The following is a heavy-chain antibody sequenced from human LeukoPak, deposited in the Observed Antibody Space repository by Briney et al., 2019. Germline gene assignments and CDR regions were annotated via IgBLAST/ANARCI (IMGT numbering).Heavy chain of an antibody. Sequence: GASVKVSCKASGYTFTSYYMHWVRQAPGQGLEWMGIVNPSGGSTSYAQKFQGRVTMTRDMSTSTVYMELSSLRSEDTAVYYCARDVGPWMYSSSSGVGWFDPWGQGTLVTVSS. V-gene: IGHV1-46*01. CDR1: GYTFTSYY. CDR3: ARDVGPWMYSSSSGVGWFDP. D-gene: IGHD6-6*01. CDR2: VNPSGGST. J-gene: IGHJ5*02.